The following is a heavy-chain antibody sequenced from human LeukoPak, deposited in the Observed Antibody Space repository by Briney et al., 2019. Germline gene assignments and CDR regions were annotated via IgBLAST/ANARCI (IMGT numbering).Heavy chain of an antibody. CDR2: ISAYNGNT. V-gene: IGHV1-18*01. D-gene: IGHD3-10*01. Sequence: GASVKVSCKASGYTFTSYGISWVRQAPGQGLEWMGRISAYNGNTNYAQKLQGRVTMTTDTSTSTAYMELRSLRSDDTAVYYCARVHKFTMVRGVIITGDYFDYWGQGTLVTVSS. CDR1: GYTFTSYG. CDR3: ARVHKFTMVRGVIITGDYFDY. J-gene: IGHJ4*02.